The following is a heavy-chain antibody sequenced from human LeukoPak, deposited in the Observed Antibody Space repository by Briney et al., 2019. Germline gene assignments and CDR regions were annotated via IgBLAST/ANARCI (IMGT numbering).Heavy chain of an antibody. J-gene: IGHJ4*02. D-gene: IGHD6-13*01. V-gene: IGHV1-18*01. CDR2: ISVYIGNT. CDR3: ARCCSSWYCLDY. Sequence: GASVKVSCKASGYTFTSYGISWVRQAPGQGLEWMGWISVYIGNTNYAQNFHGRVTVTTDASTSTAYMDLGSLRSDDTAVYYCARCCSSWYCLDYWGQGTLVTVSS. CDR1: GYTFTSYG.